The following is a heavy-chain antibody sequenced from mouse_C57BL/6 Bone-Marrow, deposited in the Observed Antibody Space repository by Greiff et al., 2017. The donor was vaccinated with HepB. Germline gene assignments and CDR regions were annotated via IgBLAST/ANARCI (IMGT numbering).Heavy chain of an antibody. V-gene: IGHV1-61*01. CDR2: IYPSDSET. CDR3: APRYDGYYFAY. D-gene: IGHD2-3*01. Sequence: QVQLQQPGAELVRPGSSVKLSCKASGYTFTSYWMDWVKQRPGQGLEWIGNIYPSDSETHYNQKFKDKATLTVDKSSSTADMQLSSLTSEDSAVYYCAPRYDGYYFAYWGQGTLVTVSA. J-gene: IGHJ3*01. CDR1: GYTFTSYW.